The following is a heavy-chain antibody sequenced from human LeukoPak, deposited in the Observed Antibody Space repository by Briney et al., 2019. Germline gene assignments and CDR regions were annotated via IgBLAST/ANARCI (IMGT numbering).Heavy chain of an antibody. J-gene: IGHJ4*02. CDR3: ANIAVAGISFGGNLKTGENFDY. V-gene: IGHV1-2*02. D-gene: IGHD6-19*01. CDR2: INPNRGGT. CDR1: GYTFTGYY. Sequence: ASVKVSCKASGYTFTGYYMHWVRQAPGQGLEWMGWINPNRGGTNYAQKFQGRVTMTRDTSISTAYMELSRLRSDDTAVYYCANIAVAGISFGGNLKTGENFDYWGQGTLVTVSS.